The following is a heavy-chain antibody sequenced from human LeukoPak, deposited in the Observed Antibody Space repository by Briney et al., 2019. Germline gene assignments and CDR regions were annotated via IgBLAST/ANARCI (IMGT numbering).Heavy chain of an antibody. J-gene: IGHJ4*02. CDR1: GLTFSGSA. CDR2: MNQDGSHK. CDR3: ARFRYIGSDLEVFDS. V-gene: IGHV3-7*01. D-gene: IGHD5-12*01. Sequence: GGSLRLSCAASGLTFSGSAMSWVRQAPGKGLEWVANMNQDGSHKYSVDSVKGRFTISRDNARNSLYLQMNGLRAEDTAVYYCARFRYIGSDLEVFDSWGQGTLVTVSS.